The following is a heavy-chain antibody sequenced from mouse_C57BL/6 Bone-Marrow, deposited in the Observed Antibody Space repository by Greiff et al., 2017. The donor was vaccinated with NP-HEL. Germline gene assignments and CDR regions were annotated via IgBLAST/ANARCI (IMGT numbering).Heavy chain of an antibody. V-gene: IGHV1-7*01. D-gene: IGHD1-1*01. CDR1: GYTFTSYW. Sequence: QVQLKQSGAELAKPGASVKLSCKASGYTFTSYWMHWVKQRPGQGLEWIGYINPSSGYTKYNQKFKDKATLTADKSSSTAYMQLSSLTYEDSAVYYCARCLYGSSPWFAYWGQGTLVTVSA. CDR2: INPSSGYT. CDR3: ARCLYGSSPWFAY. J-gene: IGHJ3*01.